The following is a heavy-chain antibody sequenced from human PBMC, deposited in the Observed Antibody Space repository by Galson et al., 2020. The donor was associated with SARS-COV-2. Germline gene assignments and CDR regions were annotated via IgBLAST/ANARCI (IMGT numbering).Heavy chain of an antibody. CDR2: IIPIFGTA. V-gene: IGHV1-69*06. CDR3: ARDQGYYDSSGHPLYYYYYMDV. Sequence: SVTVSCKASGGTFSSYAISWVRQAPGQGLEWMGGIIPIFGTANYAQKFQGRVTITADKSTSTAYMELSSLRSEDTAVYYCARDQGYYDSSGHPLYYYYYMDVWGKGTTVTVSS. D-gene: IGHD3-22*01. J-gene: IGHJ6*03. CDR1: GGTFSSYA.